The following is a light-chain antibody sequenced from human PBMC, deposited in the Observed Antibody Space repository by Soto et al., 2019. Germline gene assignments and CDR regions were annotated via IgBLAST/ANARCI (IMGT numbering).Light chain of an antibody. CDR1: QRISSRN. CDR3: QQYSDLPYT. Sequence: EIVLTQSPGTLSLSPRERATLSCRASQRISSRNLAWYQQKPGQAPRLLIYNTSSRATGIPDRFSGSGSVTDFTLTINRLEHEDFAVYYCQQYSDLPYTFGQGTKLEVK. V-gene: IGKV3-20*01. CDR2: NTS. J-gene: IGKJ2*01.